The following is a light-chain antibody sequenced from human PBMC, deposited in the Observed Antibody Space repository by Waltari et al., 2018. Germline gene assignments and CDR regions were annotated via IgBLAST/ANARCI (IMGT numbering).Light chain of an antibody. V-gene: IGLV2-14*01. CDR2: DVS. Sequence: QSALTQPASVSGSPGQSITISCTGTSSDVGGYNYVSWYQQHPGKAPKLMIYDVSNRPYVVSNLLSGSKSGNTASLTISGLQAEDEADYYCSSYTSSSTPSVFGTGTKVTVL. CDR3: SSYTSSSTPSV. CDR1: SSDVGGYNY. J-gene: IGLJ1*01.